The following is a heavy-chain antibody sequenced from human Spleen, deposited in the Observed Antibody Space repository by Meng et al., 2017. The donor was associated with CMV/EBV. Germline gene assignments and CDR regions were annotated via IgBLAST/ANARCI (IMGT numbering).Heavy chain of an antibody. CDR2: FYFTGNT. D-gene: IGHD3-10*01. CDR1: GATISNSNNY. Sequence: VSGATISNSNNYWSWFRHLPGRGLEWLGSFYFTGNTYYNPSLNSRVSISADMSNNQFSLKLTSVTAADTAVYYCAKENYYDSGTPVFWGQGTLVTVSS. CDR3: AKENYYDSGTPVF. V-gene: IGHV4-31*02. J-gene: IGHJ4*02.